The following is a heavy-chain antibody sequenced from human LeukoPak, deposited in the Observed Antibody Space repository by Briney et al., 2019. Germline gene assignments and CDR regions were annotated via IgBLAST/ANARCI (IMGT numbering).Heavy chain of an antibody. CDR1: GGSISSYY. CDR2: IYTSGST. V-gene: IGHV4-4*07. CDR3: ARDALYLGATADYFDY. D-gene: IGHD1-26*01. Sequence: SETLSLTCTVSGGSISSYYWSWIRQPAGKGLEWIGRIYTSGSTNYNPSLKSRVTMSVDSSKNQFSLELSSVTAADTAVYYCARDALYLGATADYFDYWGQGTLVTVSS. J-gene: IGHJ4*02.